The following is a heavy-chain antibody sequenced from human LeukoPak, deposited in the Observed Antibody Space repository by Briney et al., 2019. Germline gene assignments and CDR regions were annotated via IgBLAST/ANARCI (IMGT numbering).Heavy chain of an antibody. J-gene: IGHJ6*01. D-gene: IGHD4/OR15-4a*01. CDR2: FKAGNGNS. V-gene: IGHV1-3*01. CDR1: GSTFTSCA. Sequence: ASVNLSCKASGSTFTSCAIDWWCQSPGQRLGGVGWFKAGNGNSEYSQKYPGRVTITRATSARTAYMDLSSMRSEDTAVYRCAIEGEYGADGNGMYVWGKGTTVTVSP. CDR3: AIEGEYGADGNGMYV.